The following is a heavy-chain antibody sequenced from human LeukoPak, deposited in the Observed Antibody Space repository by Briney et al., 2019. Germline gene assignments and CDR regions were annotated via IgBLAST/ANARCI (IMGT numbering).Heavy chain of an antibody. CDR2: ISSSSNNI. Sequence: GGSLRLSCAASGFTFSTYTMNWIRQAPGKGLEWVSSISSSSNNINYADSVKGRFTISRDNAMNSVHPQMNSLRVEDTAVYYCARGYQRPDYWGQGTLITVSS. CDR3: ARGYQRPDY. D-gene: IGHD2-2*01. V-gene: IGHV3-21*01. CDR1: GFTFSTYT. J-gene: IGHJ4*02.